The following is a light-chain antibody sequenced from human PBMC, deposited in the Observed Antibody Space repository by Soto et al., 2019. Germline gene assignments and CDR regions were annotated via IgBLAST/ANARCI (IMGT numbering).Light chain of an antibody. CDR3: SSYTSSSTYVL. V-gene: IGLV2-14*03. CDR1: SSDVGGYSY. J-gene: IGLJ2*01. Sequence: QSALTQPASVSGSPGQSITSSCTGSSSDVGGYSYVSWYQHHPGKAPKLMIYDVDNRPSGVSNRFSGSKSGNTASLTISGLQAEDEADYYCSSYTSSSTYVLFGGGTKLTVL. CDR2: DVD.